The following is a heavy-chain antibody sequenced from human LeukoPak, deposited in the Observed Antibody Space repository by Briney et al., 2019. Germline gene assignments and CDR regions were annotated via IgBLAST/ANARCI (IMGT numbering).Heavy chain of an antibody. CDR3: ARAEWELRD. V-gene: IGHV3-23*01. Sequence: PGGSLRLSCAASGFTFSSYAMSWVRQAPGKGLEWVSAISGSGDSTNYADSVKGRFTISRDNSKNTLYLQMNSLRAEDTAVYYCARAEWELRDWGQGTLVTVSS. J-gene: IGHJ4*02. CDR2: ISGSGDST. D-gene: IGHD1-26*01. CDR1: GFTFSSYA.